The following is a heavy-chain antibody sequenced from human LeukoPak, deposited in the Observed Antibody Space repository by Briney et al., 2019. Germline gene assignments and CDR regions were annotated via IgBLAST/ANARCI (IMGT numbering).Heavy chain of an antibody. CDR3: ARDRIVVVPAAMDYYGMDV. D-gene: IGHD2-2*01. CDR1: GGSVSGGSYY. CDR2: IYYSGST. J-gene: IGHJ6*02. Sequence: SETLSLTCTVSGGSVSGGSYYWSWIRQPPGKGLEWIGYIYYSGSTNYNPSLKSRVTISVDTSKNQFSLKLSSVTAADTAVYYCARDRIVVVPAAMDYYGMDVWGQGTMVTVSS. V-gene: IGHV4-61*01.